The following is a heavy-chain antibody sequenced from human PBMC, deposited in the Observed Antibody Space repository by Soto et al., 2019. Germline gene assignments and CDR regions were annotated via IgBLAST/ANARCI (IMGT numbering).Heavy chain of an antibody. V-gene: IGHV3-33*01. J-gene: IGHJ4*02. CDR1: GFTFSSYG. CDR2: IWYDGSNK. CDR3: ARDGVGHPPRYYFDY. D-gene: IGHD1-26*01. Sequence: PGGSLRLSCAASGFTFSSYGMHWVRQAPGKGLEWVAVIWYDGSNKYYADSVKGRFTISRDNSKNTLYLQMNSLRAEDTAVYYCARDGVGHPPRYYFDYWGQGTLVTVSS.